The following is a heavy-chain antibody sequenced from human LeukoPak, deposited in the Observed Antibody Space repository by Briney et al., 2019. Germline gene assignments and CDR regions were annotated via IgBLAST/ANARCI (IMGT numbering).Heavy chain of an antibody. D-gene: IGHD6-25*01. Sequence: PGGSLRLSRAASGFTFSSYWMHWVRQATGKGLVWVSRINTDGSTTNYADSVKGRFTISRDNAENTLYLQMNSLRAEDTAVYYCARGSPAAVWGQGALVTVSS. J-gene: IGHJ4*02. V-gene: IGHV3-74*01. CDR3: ARGSPAAV. CDR2: INTDGSTT. CDR1: GFTFSSYW.